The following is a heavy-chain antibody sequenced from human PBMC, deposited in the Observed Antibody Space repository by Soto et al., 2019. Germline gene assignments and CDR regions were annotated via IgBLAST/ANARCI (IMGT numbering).Heavy chain of an antibody. CDR1: GGSSRGYI. V-gene: IGHV4-34*01. Sequence: SETLSVTWAVSGGSSRGYIWTWIRQTPGKGLQWIGQINHSGSSIYNPSLKNRVTISTMSNNKFSLELSSVTAADTAVYYCTRGLFSGSSYSGSWYYFDSWGQGTMVT. D-gene: IGHD1-26*01. CDR2: INHSGSS. CDR3: TRGLFSGSSYSGSWYYFDS. J-gene: IGHJ4*02.